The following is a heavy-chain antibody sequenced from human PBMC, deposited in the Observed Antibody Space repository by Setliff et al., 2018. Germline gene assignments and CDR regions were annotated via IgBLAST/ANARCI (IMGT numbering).Heavy chain of an antibody. V-gene: IGHV4-4*02. CDR2: INHSGDT. CDR1: GGSISSGNW. CDR3: VRTDYSDGRYSMDV. Sequence: SETLSLTCTVPGGSISSGNWWSWVRQPPEKGLEWIGEINHSGDTNYNPSLKSRVTISVDKSTNQFSLKLNSVTAADTAVYYCVRTDYSDGRYSMDVWGKGTTVTVSS. J-gene: IGHJ6*03. D-gene: IGHD6-19*01.